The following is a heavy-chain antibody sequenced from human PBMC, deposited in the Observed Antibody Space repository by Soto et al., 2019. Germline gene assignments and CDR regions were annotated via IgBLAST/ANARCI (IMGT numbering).Heavy chain of an antibody. CDR2: INHSGST. CDR1: GGSFSGYY. Sequence: QVQLQQWGAGLLKPSETLSLTCAVYGGSFSGYYWSWIRQPPGKGLEWIGEINHSGSTNDNPSLKSRVTISVDTSKNQFSLKLSSVTAADTAVYYCARVGQWPLTTLDYWGQGTLVTVSS. D-gene: IGHD6-19*01. CDR3: ARVGQWPLTTLDY. V-gene: IGHV4-34*01. J-gene: IGHJ4*02.